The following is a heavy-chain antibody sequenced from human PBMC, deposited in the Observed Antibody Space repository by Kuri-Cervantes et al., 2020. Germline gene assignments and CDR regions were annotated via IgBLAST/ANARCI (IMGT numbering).Heavy chain of an antibody. D-gene: IGHD6-19*01. CDR3: ARDFQAEVAGVYQPRDKIYYFDY. CDR2: INPNSGGT. V-gene: IGHV1-2*04. J-gene: IGHJ4*02. Sequence: ASVKVSCKASGYTFTGYYMHWVRQAPGQGLEWMGWINPNSGGTNYAQKFQGWVTMTRDTSISTAYMELSRLRSDDTAVLYCARDFQAEVAGVYQPRDKIYYFDYWGQGTPVTVSS. CDR1: GYTFTGYY.